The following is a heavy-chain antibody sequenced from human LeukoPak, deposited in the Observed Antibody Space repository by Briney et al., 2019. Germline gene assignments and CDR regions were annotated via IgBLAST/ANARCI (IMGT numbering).Heavy chain of an antibody. Sequence: SETLSLTCTVSGGSISSGDYYWSWIRQPPGKGLEWIGYIYYSGSTNYNPSLKSRVTISVDTSKNQFSLKLSSVTAADTAVYYCARSYSSSLLDYWGQGTLVTVSS. J-gene: IGHJ4*02. V-gene: IGHV4-30-4*08. CDR1: GGSISSGDYY. CDR3: ARSYSSSLLDY. D-gene: IGHD6-13*01. CDR2: IYYSGST.